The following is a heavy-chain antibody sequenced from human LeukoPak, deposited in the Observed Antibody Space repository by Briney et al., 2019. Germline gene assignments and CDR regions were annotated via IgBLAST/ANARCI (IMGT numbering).Heavy chain of an antibody. V-gene: IGHV4-4*07. Sequence: PSETLSLTCTVSGGSISNFYWSWIRQPAGKGLEWIGRIYTSGSTNYNPSLKSRVTISLDTSKNQFSLKVSSVTAADTAVYYCARGRLTGRYYFDYWGQGTLVTVSS. CDR2: IYTSGST. CDR3: ARGRLTGRYYFDY. J-gene: IGHJ4*02. D-gene: IGHD7-27*01. CDR1: GGSISNFY.